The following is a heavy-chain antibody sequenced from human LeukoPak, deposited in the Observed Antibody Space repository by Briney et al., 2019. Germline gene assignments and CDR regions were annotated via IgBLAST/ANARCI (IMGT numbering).Heavy chain of an antibody. CDR1: GGSISSSNW. Sequence: SETLSLTCAVSGGSISSSNWWSWVRQPPGKGLEWIGEIYHSGSTNYNPSLKSRVTISVDKSKNQFSLKLSSVTAADTAVYYCARDRRSIAAAAYYYGMDVWGQGTTVTVSS. D-gene: IGHD6-13*01. V-gene: IGHV4-4*02. J-gene: IGHJ6*02. CDR3: ARDRRSIAAAAYYYGMDV. CDR2: IYHSGST.